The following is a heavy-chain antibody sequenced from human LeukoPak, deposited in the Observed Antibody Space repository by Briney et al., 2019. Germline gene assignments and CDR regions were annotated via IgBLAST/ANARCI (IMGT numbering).Heavy chain of an antibody. CDR1: GFTFSSYG. CDR2: IRYDGSNK. J-gene: IGHJ4*02. D-gene: IGHD4-11*01. V-gene: IGHV3-30*02. Sequence: QPGGSLRLSCAASGFTFSSYGMHWVRQAPGKGLEWVAFIRYDGSNKYYADSVKGRFTISRDNSKNTLYLQMDSLRAEDTAVYYCAKDYDYSNYRFDCWGQGTLVTVSS. CDR3: AKDYDYSNYRFDC.